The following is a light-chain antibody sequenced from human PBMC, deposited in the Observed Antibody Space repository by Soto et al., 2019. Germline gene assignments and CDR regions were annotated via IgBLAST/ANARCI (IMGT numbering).Light chain of an antibody. J-gene: IGKJ5*01. CDR1: QSVSSSY. CDR3: QQYGSSPLT. V-gene: IGKV3-20*01. Sequence: EIVLTQSPATLSLSPGERATLSCRASQSVSSSYLAWYQQKPGQAPRLLFYDASTRATGIPDRFSGSGSGTDFTLTISRLEPEDFAVYYCQQYGSSPLTFGQGTRLEIK. CDR2: DAS.